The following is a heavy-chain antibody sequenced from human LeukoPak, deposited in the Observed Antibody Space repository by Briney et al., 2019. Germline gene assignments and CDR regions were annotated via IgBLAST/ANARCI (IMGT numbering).Heavy chain of an antibody. J-gene: IGHJ4*02. V-gene: IGHV4-59*01. D-gene: IGHD2-15*01. CDR2: IYYSGST. CDR3: ARGPPYLLFDY. CDR1: GGSISSYY. Sequence: SETLSLTRTVSGGSISSYYWSWIRQPPGKGLEWIGYIYYSGSTNYNPSLKSRVTISVDTSKNQFSLKLSSVTAADTAVYYCARGPPYLLFDYWGQGTLVTVSS.